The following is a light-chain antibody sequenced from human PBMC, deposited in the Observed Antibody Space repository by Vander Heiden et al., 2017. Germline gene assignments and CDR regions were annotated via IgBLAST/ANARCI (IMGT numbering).Light chain of an antibody. Sequence: QSVLTQPPSVSGAPGQRVTISNIGAGYDVNWYQQLPGTAPKLLIYGNSNRPSGFPDRFSGSKSGTSASLAITGLQAEDEADYYCQSYDSRLSGSVFGGGTKLTVL. CDR3: QSYDSRLSGSV. CDR1: NIGAGYD. V-gene: IGLV1-40*01. J-gene: IGLJ2*01. CDR2: GNS.